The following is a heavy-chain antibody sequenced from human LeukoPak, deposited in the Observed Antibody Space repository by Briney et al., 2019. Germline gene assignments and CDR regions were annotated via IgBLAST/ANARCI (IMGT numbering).Heavy chain of an antibody. CDR1: GGSIGSDY. V-gene: IGHV4-4*07. CDR3: ARGFYFDY. CDR2: IYSSGST. J-gene: IGHJ4*02. Sequence: SETLSLTCTVSGGSIGSDYWTWIRQPAGKGLEWIGRIYSSGSTNYNPSLKSRVTMSVDTSKIQFSLTLTSVTAADTAVYYCARGFYFDYWGQGTLVTVSS.